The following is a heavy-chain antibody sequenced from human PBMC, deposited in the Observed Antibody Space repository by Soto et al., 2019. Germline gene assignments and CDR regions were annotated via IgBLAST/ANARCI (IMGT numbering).Heavy chain of an antibody. Sequence: EVKVVESGGDFVKPGGSLRLSCATSGFMFSSAWMSWFRQAPGQGLEWVGRIKRRSDGGARDYAAPVKGRFNISRDDSQHMMYLQMDSLKVEDSAVYYCVEGWNDFWGQGTLVTVSS. V-gene: IGHV3-15*01. CDR2: IKRRSDGGAR. CDR1: GFMFSSAW. CDR3: VEGWNDF. D-gene: IGHD1-1*01. J-gene: IGHJ4*02.